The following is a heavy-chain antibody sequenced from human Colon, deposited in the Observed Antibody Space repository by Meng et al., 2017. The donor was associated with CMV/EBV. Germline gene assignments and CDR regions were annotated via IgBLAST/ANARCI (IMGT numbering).Heavy chain of an antibody. V-gene: IGHV3-19*01. CDR3: ARDLKVRGAGTSRGMDV. J-gene: IGHJ6*02. Sequence: GGSLRLSCAASGFTFSNSDMNWVRQAPGKGLEWVSGVSWNGSRTHYADSVKGRFIISRDNSRNSVYLQMNSLRAEDTAVYYCARDLKVRGAGTSRGMDVWGQGTTVTVSS. CDR2: VSWNGSRT. CDR1: GFTFSNSD. D-gene: IGHD3-10*01.